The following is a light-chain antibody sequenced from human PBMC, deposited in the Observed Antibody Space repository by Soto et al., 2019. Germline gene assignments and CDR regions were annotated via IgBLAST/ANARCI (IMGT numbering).Light chain of an antibody. V-gene: IGKV1-39*01. CDR2: GAS. CDR1: QNISPY. J-gene: IGKJ2*01. CDR3: QQSYNAPRT. Sequence: DIQMTQTPSSLSASVGDRVTIACRASQNISPYLNWYQQKPGKAPKLLIYGASSLQSGVPSRFSGSGSGTDFTLTISSLRPEDSATYYCQQSYNAPRTLGQGTKVDI.